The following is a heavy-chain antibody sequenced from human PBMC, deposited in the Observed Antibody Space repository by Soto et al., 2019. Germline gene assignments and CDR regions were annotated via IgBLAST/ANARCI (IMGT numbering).Heavy chain of an antibody. J-gene: IGHJ4*02. CDR2: ISYDGSNK. CDR1: GFTFSSYG. V-gene: IGHV3-30*18. CDR3: AKSPGDQLLLFGY. Sequence: QVQLVESGGGVVQPGRSLRLSCAASGFTFSSYGMHWVRQAPGKGLEWEAVISYDGSNKYYADSVKGRFTISRDNSKNTLYLQMNSLRAEDTAVYYCAKSPGDQLLLFGYWGQGTLVTVSS. D-gene: IGHD2-2*01.